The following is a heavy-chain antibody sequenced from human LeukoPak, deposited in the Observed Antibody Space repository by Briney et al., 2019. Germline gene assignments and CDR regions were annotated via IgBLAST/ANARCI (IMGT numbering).Heavy chain of an antibody. D-gene: IGHD3-3*01. CDR2: ISGSGGST. J-gene: IGHJ6*02. CDR1: GFTFSSYA. CDR3: AKDEARITIFGVVANYYGMDV. V-gene: IGHV3-23*01. Sequence: GGSLRLSCAASGFTFSSYAMSWVRQAPGKGLEWVSAISGSGGSTYYADSVKGRFTISRDNSKNTLYLQMNSLRAEDTAVYYCAKDEARITIFGVVANYYGMDVWGQGTTVTVSS.